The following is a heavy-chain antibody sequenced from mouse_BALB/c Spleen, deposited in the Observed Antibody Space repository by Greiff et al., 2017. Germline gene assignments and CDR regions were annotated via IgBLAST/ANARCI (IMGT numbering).Heavy chain of an antibody. CDR1: GYTFTDYY. CDR3: VYRYGDY. J-gene: IGHJ2*01. CDR2: IYPGSGNT. Sequence: QVQLKESGAELARPGASVKLSCKASGYTFTDYYINWVKQRTGQGLEWIGEIYPGSGNTYYNEKFKGKATLTADKSSSTAYMQLSSLTSEDSAVYFCVYRYGDYWGQGTTLTVSS. D-gene: IGHD2-14*01. V-gene: IGHV1-77*01.